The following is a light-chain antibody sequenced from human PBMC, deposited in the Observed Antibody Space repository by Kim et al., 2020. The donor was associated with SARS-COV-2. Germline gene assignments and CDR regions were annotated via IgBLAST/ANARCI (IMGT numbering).Light chain of an antibody. J-gene: IGKJ1*01. Sequence: ASVGDRVTITCQASQNIRIYLNWYQQKLGRAPKLLIYGASTLQSGVPSRFSGSASGTDFTLTISSLQPEDFATYYCQQTYRTAWTFGQGTKVDIK. CDR1: QNIRIY. CDR2: GAS. CDR3: QQTYRTAWT. V-gene: IGKV1-39*01.